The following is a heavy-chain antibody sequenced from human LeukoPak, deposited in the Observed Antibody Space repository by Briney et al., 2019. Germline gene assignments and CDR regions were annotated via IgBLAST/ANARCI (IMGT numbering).Heavy chain of an antibody. D-gene: IGHD2-2*02. CDR1: GFTFSSYS. V-gene: IGHV3-48*04. CDR3: ARRAPYCSSTSCYSRYYYYYMDV. J-gene: IGHJ6*03. CDR2: ISSSSSTI. Sequence: PGGSLRLSCAASGFTFSSYSMNWVRQAPGKGLEWVSYISSSSSTIYYADSVKGRFTISRDNAKNSLYLQMNSLRAEDTAVYYCARRAPYCSSTSCYSRYYYYYMDVWGKGTTVTVSS.